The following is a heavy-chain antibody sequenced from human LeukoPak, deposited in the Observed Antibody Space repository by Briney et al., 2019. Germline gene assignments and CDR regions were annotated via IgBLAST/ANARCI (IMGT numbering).Heavy chain of an antibody. Sequence: RPGGSLRLSCSASGFTFSRNALHWVRQAPGKGLEYVSGISSDGGSTYYADSVRGRFTISRDNSKNTLYFQMSSLRHEDTAEYYCVKDLTAMDDYWGQGTLVTVSS. CDR2: ISSDGGST. CDR3: VKDLTAMDDY. V-gene: IGHV3-64D*06. J-gene: IGHJ4*02. CDR1: GFTFSRNA. D-gene: IGHD5-18*01.